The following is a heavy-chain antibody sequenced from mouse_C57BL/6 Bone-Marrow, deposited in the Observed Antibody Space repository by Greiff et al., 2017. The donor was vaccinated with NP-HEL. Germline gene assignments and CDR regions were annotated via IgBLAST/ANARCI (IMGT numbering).Heavy chain of an antibody. V-gene: IGHV1-66*01. CDR3: ARLGELGAWFAY. J-gene: IGHJ3*01. CDR1: GYSFTSYY. Sequence: QVQLQQSGPELVKPGASVTISCKASGYSFTSYYIHWVKQRPGQGLEWIGWIYPGSGNTKYNEKFKGKATLTADTSSSTAYMQLSSLTSEDSAVYYCARLGELGAWFAYWGQGTLVTVSA. CDR2: IYPGSGNT. D-gene: IGHD4-1*01.